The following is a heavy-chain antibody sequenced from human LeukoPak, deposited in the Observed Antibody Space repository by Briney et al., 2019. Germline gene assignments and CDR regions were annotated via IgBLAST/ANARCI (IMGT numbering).Heavy chain of an antibody. D-gene: IGHD1-26*01. CDR1: GFTFSSYG. V-gene: IGHV3-23*01. CDR3: AKILGSYWTPGYDY. CDR2: ISGSGHRT. J-gene: IGHJ4*02. Sequence: SGGTLRLSCAASGFTFSSYGVSWVRQAPGKGLEWVSGISGSGHRTYYADSVKGRFTISRDNSKSTLYLQMNSLRAEDTAVYYCAKILGSYWTPGYDYWGQGTLVTVSS.